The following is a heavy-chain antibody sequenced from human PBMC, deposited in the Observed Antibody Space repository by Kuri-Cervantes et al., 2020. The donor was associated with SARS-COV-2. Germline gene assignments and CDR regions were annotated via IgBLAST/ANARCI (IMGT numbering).Heavy chain of an antibody. CDR3: TTPDYDILTGYYPYYYYYGMDV. V-gene: IGHV3-15*01. D-gene: IGHD3-9*01. CDR2: IKSKTDGGTT. J-gene: IGHJ6*01. CDR1: GFTFSSAW. Sequence: GESLKISCAASGFTFSSAWMSWVRQAPGKGLEWVGRIKSKTDGGTTDYAAPVKGRFTISRDDSKNTLYLQMNSLKTEDTAVYYCTTPDYDILTGYYPYYYYYGMDVWGQGTTVTGAS.